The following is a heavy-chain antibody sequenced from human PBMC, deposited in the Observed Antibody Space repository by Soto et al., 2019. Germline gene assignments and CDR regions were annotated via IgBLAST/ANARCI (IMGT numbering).Heavy chain of an antibody. V-gene: IGHV3-23*01. CDR2: ISESGAVT. Sequence: GSLRLACAASGFTFCHRAMTWVLQAPVRVLEWVSSISESGAVTYYADSVKGRFTISRDNSKNTLYLQMNTLRAEDTAIYYCAPGSSGAGGEDLWGQGTLVTVSS. J-gene: IGHJ5*02. CDR1: GFTFCHRA. CDR3: APGSSGAGGEDL. D-gene: IGHD3-10*01.